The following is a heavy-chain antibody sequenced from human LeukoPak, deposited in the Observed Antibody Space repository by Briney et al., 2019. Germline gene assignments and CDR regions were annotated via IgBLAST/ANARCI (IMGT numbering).Heavy chain of an antibody. CDR1: GFTFSSYA. J-gene: IGHJ4*02. CDR3: ARAPVEPAARTPIIDY. Sequence: GGSLRLSCAASGFTFSSYALHWVRQAPGKGLEWAAVISYDGSNKYYADSVKGRFTISRDNSKNTLYLQMNSLRAEDTAVYYCARAPVEPAARTPIIDYWGQGTLVTVSS. V-gene: IGHV3-30-3*01. CDR2: ISYDGSNK. D-gene: IGHD2-2*01.